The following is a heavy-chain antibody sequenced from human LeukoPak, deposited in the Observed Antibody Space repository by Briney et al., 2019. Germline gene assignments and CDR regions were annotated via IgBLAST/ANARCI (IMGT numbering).Heavy chain of an antibody. V-gene: IGHV3-33*01. J-gene: IGHJ4*02. Sequence: GTSLRLSCAASGFAFNTYAMHWVRQAPGKGLEWVTLIWHDGSHKFYIDSVRGRFTISRDNSKNTVYLQMNGLRAEDTAAYYCAGEIFGSGSYPDFWGQGTLVTVSS. CDR3: AGEIFGSGSYPDF. CDR1: GFAFNTYA. CDR2: IWHDGSHK. D-gene: IGHD3-10*01.